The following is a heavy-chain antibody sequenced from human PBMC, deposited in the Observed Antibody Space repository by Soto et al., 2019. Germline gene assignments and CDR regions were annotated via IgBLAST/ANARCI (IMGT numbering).Heavy chain of an antibody. CDR2: ITTYNGDT. D-gene: IGHD5-12*01. Sequence: EASVKVSCKASGYSFTGYGINWVRQAPGQGLQWLGRITTYNGDTNYAQNFQGRVTMTTDTSTSTTYMELRSLRSDDTAVYFCARGRGYSLIPVVDDAVDVWGQGTLVTVSS. CDR1: GYSFTGYG. V-gene: IGHV1-18*04. J-gene: IGHJ3*01. CDR3: ARGRGYSLIPVVDDAVDV.